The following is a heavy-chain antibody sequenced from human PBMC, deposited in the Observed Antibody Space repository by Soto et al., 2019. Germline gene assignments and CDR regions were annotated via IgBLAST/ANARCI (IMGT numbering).Heavy chain of an antibody. CDR3: ARGCSSNDCYTNYYYYYAMDV. V-gene: IGHV3-30*04. J-gene: IGHJ6*02. CDR1: GFTFSSFA. CDR2: ISYDGRKE. Sequence: GGSLRLSCAASGFTFSSFAMHWARQAPGKGLEWVAVISYDGRKEYYADSVKGRFSISRDNSNNTVYLQMNSLRPEDTAVYYCARGCSSNDCYTNYYYYYAMDVWGQGTTVTVSS. D-gene: IGHD2-2*02.